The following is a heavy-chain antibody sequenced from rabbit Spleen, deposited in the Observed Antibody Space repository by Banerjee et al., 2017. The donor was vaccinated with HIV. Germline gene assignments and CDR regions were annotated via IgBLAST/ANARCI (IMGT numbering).Heavy chain of an antibody. CDR3: ASPYAGFATAGYATFNL. CDR2: IYTSSGSR. D-gene: IGHD4-2*01. Sequence: QSLEESGGGLVKPGTSLTLTCKASGFDFSSNAMGWVRQAPGKGLELIAYIYTSSGSRWYASWAKGRFTISKTSSTTVTLQMTSLTAADTATYFCASPYAGFATAGYATFNLWGQGTLVTVS. V-gene: IGHV1S40*01. CDR1: GFDFSSNA. J-gene: IGHJ4*01.